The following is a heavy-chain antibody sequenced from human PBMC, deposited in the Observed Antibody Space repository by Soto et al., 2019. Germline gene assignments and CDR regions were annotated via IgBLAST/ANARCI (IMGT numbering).Heavy chain of an antibody. J-gene: IGHJ4*02. Sequence: AGGSLRLSXAASGFTFSTYAMSWVRQAPGKGLEWVSAISGSGDSTYYADSVKGRFTISRDNSKNTLYLQMNSLRAEDTAVYYCAKGTVPAAIRRDYFDYWGQGTLVTVSS. D-gene: IGHD2-2*02. CDR2: ISGSGDST. CDR3: AKGTVPAAIRRDYFDY. CDR1: GFTFSTYA. V-gene: IGHV3-23*01.